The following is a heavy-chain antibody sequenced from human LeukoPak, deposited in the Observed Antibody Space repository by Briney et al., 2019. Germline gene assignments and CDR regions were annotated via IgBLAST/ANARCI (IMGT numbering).Heavy chain of an antibody. Sequence: GGSLRLSCAASGFTFSSYAMSWVRQAPGKGLEWVSAISGSGGSTYYADSVKGRFTISRDNSKNTLYLQMNSLRAEDTAVYYCAKVNRCYDFWSGSCFFDYWGQGTLVTVSS. V-gene: IGHV3-23*01. CDR2: ISGSGGST. J-gene: IGHJ4*02. CDR3: AKVNRCYDFWSGSCFFDY. CDR1: GFTFSSYA. D-gene: IGHD3-3*01.